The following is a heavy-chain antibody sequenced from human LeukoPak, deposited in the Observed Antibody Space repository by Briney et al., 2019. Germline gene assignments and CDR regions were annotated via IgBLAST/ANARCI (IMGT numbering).Heavy chain of an antibody. CDR2: ISSSSSYI. CDR3: ARDNDSSGSRGVYYFDY. D-gene: IGHD3-22*01. Sequence: GGSLRLSCAASGFTFSSYSMNWVRQAPGKGLEWVSSISSSSSYIYYVDSVKGRFTISRDNAKNSLYLQMNSLRAEDTAVYYCARDNDSSGSRGVYYFDYWGQGTLVTVSS. V-gene: IGHV3-21*01. J-gene: IGHJ4*02. CDR1: GFTFSSYS.